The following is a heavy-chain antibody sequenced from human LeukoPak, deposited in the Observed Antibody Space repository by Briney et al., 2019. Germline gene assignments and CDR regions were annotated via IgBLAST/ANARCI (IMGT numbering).Heavy chain of an antibody. V-gene: IGHV4-39*07. CDR2: IYYSGST. CDR1: GGSISSSSYY. D-gene: IGHD2-15*01. CDR3: AREPATGGLDY. J-gene: IGHJ4*02. Sequence: SETLSLTCTVSGGSISSSSYYWGWIRQLPGKGLEWIGSIYYSGSTYYNPSLKSRVTISVDTSKNQFSLKLSSVTAADTAVYYCAREPATGGLDYWGQGTLVTVSS.